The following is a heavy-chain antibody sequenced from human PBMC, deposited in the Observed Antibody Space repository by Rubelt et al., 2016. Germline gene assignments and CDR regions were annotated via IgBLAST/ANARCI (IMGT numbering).Heavy chain of an antibody. J-gene: IGHJ3*02. D-gene: IGHD3-10*01. Sequence: QATGKGLEWVSAIGTAGDTYYPGSVKGRFTISRDNSKNTLYLQMNSLRAEDTAVYYCTRGLDYSSGNSDSFDIWGQGTMVIVSS. CDR3: TRGLDYSSGNSDSFDI. V-gene: IGHV3-13*01. CDR2: IGTAGDT.